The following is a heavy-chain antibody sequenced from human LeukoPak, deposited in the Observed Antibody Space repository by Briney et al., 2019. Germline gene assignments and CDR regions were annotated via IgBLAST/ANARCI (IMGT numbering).Heavy chain of an antibody. CDR1: GFTFSSYA. J-gene: IGHJ6*03. D-gene: IGHD3-10*01. CDR2: ISSNGGST. CDR3: AKGRGAMVRGVIIADYYMDV. Sequence: PGGSLRLSCAASGFTFSSYAMHWVRQAPGKGLEYVSAISSNGGSTYYANSVKGRFTISRDNSKNTLYLQMGSLRAEDMAVYYCAKGRGAMVRGVIIADYYMDVWGKGTTVTVSS. V-gene: IGHV3-64*01.